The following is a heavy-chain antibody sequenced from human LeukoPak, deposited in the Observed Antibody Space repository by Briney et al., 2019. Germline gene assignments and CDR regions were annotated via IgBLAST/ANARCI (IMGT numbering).Heavy chain of an antibody. CDR2: IYYSGST. D-gene: IGHD3-3*01. V-gene: IGHV4-39*01. CDR3: ARQLAIFGELRNWFDP. Sequence: SETLSLTCTVSGGSISSSSYYWGWIRQPPGKGLEWIGSIYYSGSTYYNPSLKSRVTISVDTSKNQFSLKLSSVTAADTAVYYCARQLAIFGELRNWFDPWGQGTLVTVSS. J-gene: IGHJ5*02. CDR1: GGSISSSSYY.